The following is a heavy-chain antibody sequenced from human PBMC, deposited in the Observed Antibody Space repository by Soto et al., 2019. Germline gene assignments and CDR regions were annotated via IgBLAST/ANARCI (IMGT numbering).Heavy chain of an antibody. Sequence: ASVKVSCKASGGPFSTHGISWVRQAPGQGLEWMGGIIPLFGATNYAQKLQGRVTMTTDTSTSTAYMELRSLRSDDTAVYYCARRGARNWFDPWGQGTLVTVSS. CDR1: GGPFSTHG. J-gene: IGHJ5*02. D-gene: IGHD6-6*01. CDR2: IIPLFGAT. V-gene: IGHV1-18*01. CDR3: ARRGARNWFDP.